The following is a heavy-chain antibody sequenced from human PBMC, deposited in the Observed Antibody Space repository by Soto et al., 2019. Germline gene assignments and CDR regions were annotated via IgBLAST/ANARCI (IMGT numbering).Heavy chain of an antibody. J-gene: IGHJ4*02. CDR2: ISSSSSYT. CDR3: ASFSGSDCDY. Sequence: QVQLVESGGGLVKPGGSLRLSCAASGFTFSDYYMSWIRQAPGKGLEWDSYISSSSSYTNYADSVKGRFTISRDHAKNSLYLQMNSLGAEDTAVYYCASFSGSDCDYWGQGTLVTVSS. V-gene: IGHV3-11*05. CDR1: GFTFSDYY. D-gene: IGHD1-26*01.